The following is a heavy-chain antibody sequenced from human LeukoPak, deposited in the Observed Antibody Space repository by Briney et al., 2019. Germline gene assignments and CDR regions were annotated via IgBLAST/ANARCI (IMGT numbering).Heavy chain of an antibody. CDR3: ASQTYCSSTSCYYYYYGMDV. CDR1: GFTFSSYS. D-gene: IGHD2-2*01. J-gene: IGHJ6*02. V-gene: IGHV3-53*01. CDR2: IYSGGST. Sequence: GGSLRLSCAASGFTFSSYSMNWVRQAPGKGLEWVSVIYSGGSTYYEDSVKGRFTISRDNSKNTLYLQMNSLRAEDTAVYYCASQTYCSSTSCYYYYYGMDVWGQGTTVTVSS.